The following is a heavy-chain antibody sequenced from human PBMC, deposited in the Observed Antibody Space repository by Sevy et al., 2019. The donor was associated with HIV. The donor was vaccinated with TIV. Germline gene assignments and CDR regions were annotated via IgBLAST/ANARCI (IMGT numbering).Heavy chain of an antibody. Sequence: GGSLRLSCAASGFTLSSYAMHWVRQAPGKGLEWVAVISYDGSDKYYADSVKGRFTISRDNSKNTLYLQMNSLRAEDTAVYYCARDLMVYAMGTGFDYWGQGTLVTVSS. J-gene: IGHJ4*02. D-gene: IGHD2-8*02. CDR1: GFTLSSYA. CDR3: ARDLMVYAMGTGFDY. V-gene: IGHV3-30-3*01. CDR2: ISYDGSDK.